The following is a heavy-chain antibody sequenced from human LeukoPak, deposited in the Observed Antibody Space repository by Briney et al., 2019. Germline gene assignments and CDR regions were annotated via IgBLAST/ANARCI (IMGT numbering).Heavy chain of an antibody. CDR1: GFTFSSHA. CDR3: ANAYDYVWGSYRYSGEYFDY. D-gene: IGHD3-16*02. CDR2: ISYDGSNK. V-gene: IGHV3-30-3*01. J-gene: IGHJ4*02. Sequence: GGSLRLSCAASGFTFSSHAMHWVRQAPGKGLEWVAVISYDGSNKYYADSVKGRFTISRDNSKNTLYLQMNSLRAEDTAVYYCANAYDYVWGSYRYSGEYFDYWGQGTLVTVSS.